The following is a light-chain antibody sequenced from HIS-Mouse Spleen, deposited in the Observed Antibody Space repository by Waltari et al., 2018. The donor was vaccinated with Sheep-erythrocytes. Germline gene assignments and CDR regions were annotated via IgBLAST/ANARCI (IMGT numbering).Light chain of an antibody. J-gene: IGLJ2*01. V-gene: IGLV3-1*01. CDR1: KLGDKY. CDR2: QDS. CDR3: QAWDSSTAV. Sequence: SYELTQPPSVSVSPGQTASITCSGDKLGDKYASWYQQKPGQSPVLVIYQDSKRPSGNPERFSGSNSRNTAPLTISGTQAMDEADYYCQAWDSSTAVFGGGTKLTVL.